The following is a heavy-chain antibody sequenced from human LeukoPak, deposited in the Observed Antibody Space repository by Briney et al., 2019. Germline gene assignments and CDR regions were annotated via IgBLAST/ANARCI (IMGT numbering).Heavy chain of an antibody. CDR3: ARDLVRRFDY. CDR2: IYHSGST. CDR1: GGSISSGGYY. Sequence: SETLSLTCTVSGGSISSGGYYWSWIRQPPGKGLEWIGYIYHSGSTYYNPSLKSRVTISVDTSKNQFSLKLSSVTAADTAVYYCARDLVRRFDYWGQGTLVTVSS. V-gene: IGHV4-30-2*01. J-gene: IGHJ4*02.